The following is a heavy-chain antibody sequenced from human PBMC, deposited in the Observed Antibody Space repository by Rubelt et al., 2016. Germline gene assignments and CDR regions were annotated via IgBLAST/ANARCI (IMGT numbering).Heavy chain of an antibody. J-gene: IGHJ4*02. D-gene: IGHD5-24*01. CDR3: ARHVVATIHGMGYFDY. CDR1: GGSISSSSYY. Sequence: QLQLQESGPGLVKPSETLSLTCTVSGGSISSSSYYWGWIRQPPGKGLEWIGSIYYSGSTYYNPSLKSRVTISVDTSKNQFSLKLSSVTAADTAVCYCARHVVATIHGMGYFDYWGQGTLVTVSS. V-gene: IGHV4-39*01. CDR2: IYYSGST.